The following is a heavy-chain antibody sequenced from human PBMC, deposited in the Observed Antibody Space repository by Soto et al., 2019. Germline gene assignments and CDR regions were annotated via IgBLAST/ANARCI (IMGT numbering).Heavy chain of an antibody. CDR1: CGSFSGYY. CDR2: LNHSGST. CDR3: ASERDYMDV. Sequence: PSETLSLTCAVYCGSFSGYYWSWIRQPPGKGLEWIGELNHSGSTNYNPSLKSRVTISVDTSKNQFSLKLSSVTAADTAVYYCASERDYMDVWGKGTKVTVSS. V-gene: IGHV4-34*01. J-gene: IGHJ6*03.